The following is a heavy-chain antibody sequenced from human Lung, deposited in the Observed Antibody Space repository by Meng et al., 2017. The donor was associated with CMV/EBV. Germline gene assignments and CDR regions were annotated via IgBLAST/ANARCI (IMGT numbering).Heavy chain of an antibody. V-gene: IGHV4-39*07. J-gene: IGHJ5*02. CDR3: ARVDRQWFDP. CDR2: FYQGVTT. Sequence: LTCIVSGGSSGSSGFYWGWIRQPPGKGLEWIGNFYQGVTTSFHPSLKGRVSISLDMSKNQFSLNLNSVTAADTAVYYCARVDRQWFDPWGQGTLVTVSS. CDR1: GGSSGSSGFY.